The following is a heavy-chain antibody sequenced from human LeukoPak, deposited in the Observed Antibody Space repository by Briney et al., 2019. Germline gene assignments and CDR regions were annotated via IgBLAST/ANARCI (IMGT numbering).Heavy chain of an antibody. CDR2: INPSGGST. CDR3: ARGQYYYDSSGYYSVPMVFDY. Sequence: ASVKVSCKASGYTFTSYYMHWVRQAPGQGLEWMGIINPSGGSTSYAQKFQGRVTMTRDTSTSAVYMELSSLRSEDTAVYYRARGQYYYDSSGYYSVPMVFDYWGQGTLVTVSS. CDR1: GYTFTSYY. V-gene: IGHV1-46*01. D-gene: IGHD3-22*01. J-gene: IGHJ4*02.